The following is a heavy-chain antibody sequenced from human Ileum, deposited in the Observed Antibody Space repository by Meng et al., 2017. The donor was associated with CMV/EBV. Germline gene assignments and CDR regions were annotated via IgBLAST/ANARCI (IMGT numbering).Heavy chain of an antibody. CDR3: ARTYYDFWSGSFQWFDP. Sequence: SSSSGGYYWSWIRQPPGKGVEWIGYIYYSGSTYYNPSLKSRLTISVDTSKNHFSLKLSSVTAADTAMYYCARTYYDFWSGSFQWFDPWGQGTLVTVSS. D-gene: IGHD3-3*01. V-gene: IGHV4-30-4*08. CDR2: IYYSGST. CDR1: SSSSGGYY. J-gene: IGHJ5*02.